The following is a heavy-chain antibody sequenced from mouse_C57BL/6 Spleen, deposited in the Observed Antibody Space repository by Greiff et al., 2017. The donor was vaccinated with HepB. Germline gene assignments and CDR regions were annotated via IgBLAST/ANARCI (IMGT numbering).Heavy chain of an antibody. D-gene: IGHD2-5*01. CDR2: FHPYNDDT. Sequence: VKLVESGAELVKPGASVKMSCKASGYTFTTYPIEWMKQNHGKSLEWIGNFHPYNDDTKYNEKFKGKATLPVEKSSSTVYLELSRLTSDDSAVYYCAREDSNYGYFDVWGTGTTVTVSS. V-gene: IGHV1-47*01. CDR1: GYTFTTYP. CDR3: AREDSNYGYFDV. J-gene: IGHJ1*03.